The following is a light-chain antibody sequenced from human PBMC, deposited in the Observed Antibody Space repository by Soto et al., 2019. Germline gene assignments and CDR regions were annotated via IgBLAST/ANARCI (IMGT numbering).Light chain of an antibody. J-gene: IGKJ5*01. CDR3: QQYDNRPIT. Sequence: DTQMTQSPSSLSASVGDRITITCQASQDINNDLNWYQQKPGNAPKLLIYAASNLERGVPTRFSGSGSGTEFTFTISSLQPEDIPTYYCQQYDNRPITFGQGTRLESK. V-gene: IGKV1-33*01. CDR2: AAS. CDR1: QDINND.